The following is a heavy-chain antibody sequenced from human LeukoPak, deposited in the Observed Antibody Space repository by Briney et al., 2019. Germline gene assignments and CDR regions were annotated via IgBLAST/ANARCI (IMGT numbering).Heavy chain of an antibody. V-gene: IGHV3-21*06. CDR3: ARGPGIPAASSDWFDP. Sequence: PGGSLRPSCAASGFTFSSYSMNWVRQAPGKGLEWVSSISSSSSYIYYADSVKGRFTISRDNAKNSLYLQMNSLRAEDTAVYYCARGPGIPAASSDWFDPWGQGTLVTVSS. J-gene: IGHJ5*02. D-gene: IGHD2-2*01. CDR2: ISSSSSYI. CDR1: GFTFSSYS.